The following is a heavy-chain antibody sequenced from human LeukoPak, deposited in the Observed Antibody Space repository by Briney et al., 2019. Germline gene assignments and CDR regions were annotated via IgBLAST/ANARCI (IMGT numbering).Heavy chain of an antibody. CDR2: FNPAGGRT. V-gene: IGHV1-46*01. Sequence: ASVKVSCKASANTFTDFYMHWVRQAPGQGLEWMGIFNPAGGRTSFAQKFQGRVTITRDTSANTLYMELSSLRSEDTAVYYCARDQAAITTPLAWSFALWGRGTLVTVSS. D-gene: IGHD1-14*01. CDR3: ARDQAAITTPLAWSFAL. J-gene: IGHJ2*01. CDR1: ANTFTDFY.